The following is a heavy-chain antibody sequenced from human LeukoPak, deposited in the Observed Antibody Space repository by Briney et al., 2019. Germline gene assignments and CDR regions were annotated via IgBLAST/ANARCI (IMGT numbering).Heavy chain of an antibody. CDR3: AKDRLLNCRGDCYIFDY. V-gene: IGHV3-23*01. D-gene: IGHD2-21*02. CDR2: ISGSGDST. CDR1: GLTLRSYV. Sequence: GGSLRLSCVASGLTLRSYVMNWVRQTPGKGLEWVSSISGSGDSTFYADSVKGRFSISRDNSKNTLYLQVNGLRTEDTAVYYCAKDRLLNCRGDCYIFDYWGQGTVVTVSS. J-gene: IGHJ4*02.